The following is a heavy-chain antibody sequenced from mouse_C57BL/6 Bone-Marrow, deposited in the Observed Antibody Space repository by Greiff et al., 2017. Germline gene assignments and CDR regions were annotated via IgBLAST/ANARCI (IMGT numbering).Heavy chain of an antibody. V-gene: IGHV1-59*01. J-gene: IGHJ3*01. Sequence: QVQLQQPGAELVRPGTSVKLSCKASGYTFTSYWMHWVKQRPGQGLEWIGVIDPSDSYTNYNQKFKGKATLTVDTSSSTAYMQLSSLTSEDSAVYYCARWGYYGSSYGFAYWGKGTLVTVSA. CDR1: GYTFTSYW. CDR2: IDPSDSYT. CDR3: ARWGYYGSSYGFAY. D-gene: IGHD1-1*01.